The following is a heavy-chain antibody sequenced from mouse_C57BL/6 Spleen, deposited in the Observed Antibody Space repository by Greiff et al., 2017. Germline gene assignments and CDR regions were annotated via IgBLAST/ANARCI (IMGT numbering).Heavy chain of an antibody. D-gene: IGHD3-2*02. CDR1: GYTFTSYW. Sequence: QVQLQQPGAELVKPGASVKMSCKASGYTFTSYWLTWVKPRLGQGLEWFGDIYPGSGSTNYNEKFKSKATLTLDTSSSTAYMQLSSLTSEDSAVYYCARDVDSSGYVEDWGQGTLVTVSA. V-gene: IGHV1-55*01. CDR3: ARDVDSSGYVED. J-gene: IGHJ3*01. CDR2: IYPGSGST.